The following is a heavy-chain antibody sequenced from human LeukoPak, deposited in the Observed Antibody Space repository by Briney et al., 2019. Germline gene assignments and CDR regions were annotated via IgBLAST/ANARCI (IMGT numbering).Heavy chain of an antibody. D-gene: IGHD3-9*01. CDR3: ARDIRYFVPLY. CDR1: GYTSSNYG. CDR2: ISAYSGDT. V-gene: IGHV1-18*01. Sequence: ASVKVSCKASGYTSSNYGISWVRQAPGQGLEWMGWISAYSGDTHYEQNLQGRVTMTTDTSTSTAYMEVRSLTSDDAAVYYCARDIRYFVPLYWGQGTLVTVSS. J-gene: IGHJ4*02.